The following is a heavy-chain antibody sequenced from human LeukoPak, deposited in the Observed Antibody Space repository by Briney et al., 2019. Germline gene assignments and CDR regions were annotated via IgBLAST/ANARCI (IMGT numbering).Heavy chain of an antibody. CDR3: ARVGVGSYNWFDP. D-gene: IGHD2-15*01. J-gene: IGHJ5*02. Sequence: SQTLSLTCAVSGGSISSGGYSWSWIRQPPGKGLEWIGYIYHSGSTYYNPSLKSRVTISVDRSKNQFSLKLSSVTAADTAVYYCARVGVGSYNWFDPWGQGTMVTVSS. V-gene: IGHV4-30-2*01. CDR1: GGSISSGGYS. CDR2: IYHSGST.